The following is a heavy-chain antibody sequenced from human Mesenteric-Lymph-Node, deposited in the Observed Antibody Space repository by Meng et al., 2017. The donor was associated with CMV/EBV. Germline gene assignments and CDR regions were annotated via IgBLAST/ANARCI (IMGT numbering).Heavy chain of an antibody. V-gene: IGHV3-7*01. CDR2: IKQDGSEK. CDR1: GFTFSSYW. Sequence: GESLKISCAASGFTFSSYWMSWVRQAPGKGLEWVANIKQDGSEKYYVDSVKGRFTISRDISKNTVYLQMSSLRAEDTAVYYCARRYCSSTRCNSYYGMDVWGQGTTVTVSS. D-gene: IGHD2-2*01. J-gene: IGHJ6*02. CDR3: ARRYCSSTRCNSYYGMDV.